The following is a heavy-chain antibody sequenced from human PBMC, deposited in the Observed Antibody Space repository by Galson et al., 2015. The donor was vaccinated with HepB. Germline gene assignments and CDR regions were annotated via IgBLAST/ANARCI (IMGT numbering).Heavy chain of an antibody. J-gene: IGHJ6*03. Sequence: SLRLSCAASGFTFSSYGMHWVRQAPGKGLEWVAVISYDGSNKYYADSVKGRFTISRDNSKNTLYLQMNSLRAEDTAVYYCAKDGTKVRLTPFYYMDVWGKGTTVTVSS. V-gene: IGHV3-30*18. CDR3: AKDGTKVRLTPFYYMDV. CDR2: ISYDGSNK. D-gene: IGHD2-8*01. CDR1: GFTFSSYG.